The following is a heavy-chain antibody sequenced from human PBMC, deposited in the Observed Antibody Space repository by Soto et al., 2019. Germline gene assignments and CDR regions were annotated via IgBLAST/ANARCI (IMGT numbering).Heavy chain of an antibody. J-gene: IGHJ6*02. CDR3: ARQGDYYDSSGPYYGMDV. CDR1: GYSFTSYW. CDR2: IYPGDSDT. Sequence: PGESLKISCKGSGYSFTSYWIGWVRQMPGKGLEWMGIIYPGDSDTRYSPSFQGQVTISADKSISTAYLQWSSLKASDTAMYYCARQGDYYDSSGPYYGMDVWGQGTTVTVSS. V-gene: IGHV5-51*01. D-gene: IGHD3-22*01.